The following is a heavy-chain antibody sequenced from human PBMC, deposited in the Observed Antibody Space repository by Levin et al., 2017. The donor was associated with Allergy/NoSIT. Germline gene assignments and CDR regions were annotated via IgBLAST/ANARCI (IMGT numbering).Heavy chain of an antibody. CDR1: GFTFSSYA. D-gene: IGHD6-19*01. J-gene: IGHJ4*02. CDR3: ARDPVAGMVFDY. V-gene: IGHV3-30-3*01. CDR2: ISYDGSNK. Sequence: GESLKISCAASGFTFSSYAMHWVRQAPGKGLEWVAVISYDGSNKYYADSVKGRFTISRDNSKNTLYLQMNSLRAEDTAVYYCARDPVAGMVFDYWGQGTLVTVSS.